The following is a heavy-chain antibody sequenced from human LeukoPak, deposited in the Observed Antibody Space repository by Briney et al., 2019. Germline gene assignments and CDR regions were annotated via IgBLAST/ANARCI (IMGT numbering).Heavy chain of an antibody. CDR1: GGSFSGYY. Sequence: SETLSLTCAVNGGSFSGYYWSWIRQPPGKGLEWIGEIYQSGTTNYNPSLKSRVTISIDTSKKQFSLTLTSMTAADTAVYYCARVPHYYFGYGYFDTWGQGTRVTVSS. D-gene: IGHD3/OR15-3a*01. V-gene: IGHV4-34*01. J-gene: IGHJ4*02. CDR3: ARVPHYYFGYGYFDT. CDR2: IYQSGTT.